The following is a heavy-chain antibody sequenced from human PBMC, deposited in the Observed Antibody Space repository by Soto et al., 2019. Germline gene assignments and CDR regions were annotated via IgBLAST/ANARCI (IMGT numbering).Heavy chain of an antibody. Sequence: GGSLRLSCAASGFTFSSYGMHWVRQAPGKGLEWVAVIWYDGSNKYYADSVKGRFTISRDNSKNTLYLQMNSPRAEDTAVYYCARSRIAAAGTEYFDYWGQGTLVTVSS. V-gene: IGHV3-33*01. D-gene: IGHD6-13*01. CDR2: IWYDGSNK. CDR3: ARSRIAAAGTEYFDY. CDR1: GFTFSSYG. J-gene: IGHJ4*02.